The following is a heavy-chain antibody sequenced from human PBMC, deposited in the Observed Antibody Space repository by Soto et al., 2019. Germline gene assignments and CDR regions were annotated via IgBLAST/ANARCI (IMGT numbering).Heavy chain of an antibody. CDR2: ISLDGNTK. Sequence: PGGSLRLSCAASGFRFSTYGMQWVRQAPGKGLEWVAVISLDGNTKYYADSVKGRFTISRDNAQSMLYLQMNSLRAEDTALYYCARDHVAPTILFDSCGQGTLATLSS. CDR3: ARDHVAPTILFDS. V-gene: IGHV3-30*03. CDR1: GFRFSTYG. J-gene: IGHJ4*02. D-gene: IGHD5-12*01.